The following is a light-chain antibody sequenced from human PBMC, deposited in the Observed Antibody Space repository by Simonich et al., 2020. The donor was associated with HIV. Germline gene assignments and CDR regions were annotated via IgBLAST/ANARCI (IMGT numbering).Light chain of an antibody. CDR1: SGSVSTSYY. J-gene: IGLJ3*02. CDR2: HPN. CDR3: VLYMGSATSL. V-gene: IGLV8-61*01. Sequence: QTVVTQEPSFSVSPGGTVTLTCGLSSGSVSTSYYPSWYQQTPGQATRPLLYHPNTRSSGVPDRFSGSILGNKAALTITGAQADDESDYYCVLYMGSATSLFGGGTKLTVL.